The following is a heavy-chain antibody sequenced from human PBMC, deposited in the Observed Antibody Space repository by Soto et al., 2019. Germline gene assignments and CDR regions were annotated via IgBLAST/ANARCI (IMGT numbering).Heavy chain of an antibody. J-gene: IGHJ4*01. D-gene: IGHD3-3*01. V-gene: IGHV6-1*01. CDR1: RVSVSSNSAA. CDR3: ARVSIIGIYSHLDY. Sequence: PSQTLSLTCVMSRVSVSSNSAACNWTRQSPSRGLEWLARTYYTSKWYNDYAVSVKSRITINADTSKNQFSLQLNSLTPEDTAVYYGARVSIIGIYSHLDYWGQGTLVTVSS. CDR2: TYYTSKWYN.